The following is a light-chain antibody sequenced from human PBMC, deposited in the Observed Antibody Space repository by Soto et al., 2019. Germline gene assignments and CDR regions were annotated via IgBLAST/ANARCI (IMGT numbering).Light chain of an antibody. CDR2: GAS. Sequence: EIVLTQSPGTLSLSLGERATLSCMASQSVSSSYLAWYQQKPGQAPRLLIYGASSRATGIPDRFSGSGSGTDFTLTISRLEPEDFAVYYCQQYGSSMITFGQGTRLEIK. CDR1: QSVSSSY. J-gene: IGKJ5*01. CDR3: QQYGSSMIT. V-gene: IGKV3-20*01.